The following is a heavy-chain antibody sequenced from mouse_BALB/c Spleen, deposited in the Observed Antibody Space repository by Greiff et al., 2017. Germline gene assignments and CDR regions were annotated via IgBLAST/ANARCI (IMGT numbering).Heavy chain of an antibody. D-gene: IGHD2-1*01. CDR2: ISNGGGST. J-gene: IGHJ3*01. CDR3: ARHGYGNPWIAY. Sequence: EVKLVESGGGLVQPGGSLKLSCAASGFTFSSYTMSWVRQTPEKRLEWVAYISNGGGSTYYPDTVKGRFTISRDNAKNTLYLQMSSLKSEDTAMYYCARHGYGNPWIAYWGQGTLVTVSA. V-gene: IGHV5-12-2*01. CDR1: GFTFSSYT.